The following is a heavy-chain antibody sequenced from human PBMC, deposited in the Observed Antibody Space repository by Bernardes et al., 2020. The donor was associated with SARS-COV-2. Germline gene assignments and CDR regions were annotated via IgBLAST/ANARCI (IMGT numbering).Heavy chain of an antibody. CDR1: GFTFSDNA. CDR3: AGGGIFVAVKGGMDV. V-gene: IGHV3-30-3*01. Sequence: GGSLRLSCAASGFTFSDNALHWVRQAPGKGLEWAAAISYDGSNKYYADSVKGRFTISRDNSKDTLYLQMNGLRDEDTALYYCAGGGIFVAVKGGMDVWGQGTTVTVSS. CDR2: ISYDGSNK. D-gene: IGHD3-3*01. J-gene: IGHJ6*02.